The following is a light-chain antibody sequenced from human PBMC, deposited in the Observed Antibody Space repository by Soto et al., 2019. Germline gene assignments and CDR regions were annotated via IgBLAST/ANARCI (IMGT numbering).Light chain of an antibody. CDR2: AAS. J-gene: IGKJ4*01. Sequence: DIHLTQSPSFLSASVGDRVTITCRASQGIASSLAWYQQKAGKAPKLLIYAASTLESGVPSRFSGSGSGTEFTLTIRSLQPEDFAIYYCQQFNSYPLTFGGGTKVEIK. CDR3: QQFNSYPLT. CDR1: QGIASS. V-gene: IGKV1-9*01.